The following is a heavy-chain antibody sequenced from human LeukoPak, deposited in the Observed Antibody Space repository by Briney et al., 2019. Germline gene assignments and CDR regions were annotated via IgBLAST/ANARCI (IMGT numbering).Heavy chain of an antibody. CDR2: INHSGRT. CDR1: GGSFSGYY. CDR3: ARTYCSSTSCEIDP. D-gene: IGHD2-2*01. J-gene: IGHJ5*02. V-gene: IGHV4-34*01. Sequence: SETLSLTRAVYGGSFSGYYWSWIRQPPGKGLEWIGEINHSGRTNYNPSLKSRVTISVDTSKNQFSLKLSSVTAADTAVYYCARTYCSSTSCEIDPWGQGTLVTVSS.